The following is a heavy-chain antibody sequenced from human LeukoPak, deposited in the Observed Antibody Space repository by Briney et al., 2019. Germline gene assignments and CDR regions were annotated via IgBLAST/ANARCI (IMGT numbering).Heavy chain of an antibody. J-gene: IGHJ3*02. CDR3: ARDRYLDAFDI. CDR2: ISPIFGTA. D-gene: IGHD1-26*01. Sequence: GASVKVSCKASGGTFSSYAISWVRQAPGQGLEWIGGISPIFGTANYAQKFQGRVTITADESTSTAYMELSSLRSEDTAVYYCARDRYLDAFDIWGQGTMVTVSS. V-gene: IGHV1-69*13. CDR1: GGTFSSYA.